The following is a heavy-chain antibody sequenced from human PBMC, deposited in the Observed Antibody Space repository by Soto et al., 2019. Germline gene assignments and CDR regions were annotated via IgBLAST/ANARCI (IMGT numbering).Heavy chain of an antibody. Sequence: QVQLVESGGGVVQPGRSLRLSCVASGFTFSSYGMHWVRQAPGKGLEWVAIISYDGSNTYYADSVEGRFTISRDNSKNTLYLQMNSLRAEDMSVYYCAKEGGLSGSYYISSSYYFDYWGQGTLVTVSS. V-gene: IGHV3-30*18. CDR2: ISYDGSNT. D-gene: IGHD1-26*01. CDR3: AKEGGLSGSYYISSSYYFDY. J-gene: IGHJ4*02. CDR1: GFTFSSYG.